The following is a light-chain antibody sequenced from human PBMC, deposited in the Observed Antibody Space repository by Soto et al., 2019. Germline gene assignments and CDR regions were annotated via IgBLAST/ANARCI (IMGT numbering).Light chain of an antibody. CDR3: RIYNSAIPLT. Sequence: EVVLTQSPGTLSLSPGESATLSCRASQSVSSSYLAWYQQKPGQAPRLLIYGASSRATGVPDRFSGSGSGTDFALTISSLQPEDVATYYCRIYNSAIPLTFGGGTKV. V-gene: IGKV3-20*01. CDR1: QSVSSSY. CDR2: GAS. J-gene: IGKJ4*01.